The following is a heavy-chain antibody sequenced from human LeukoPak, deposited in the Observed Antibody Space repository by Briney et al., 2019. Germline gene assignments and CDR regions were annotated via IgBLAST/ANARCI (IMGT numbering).Heavy chain of an antibody. CDR2: IHYSGIT. CDR1: GYSISSGYY. V-gene: IGHV4-38-2*02. J-gene: IGHJ4*02. D-gene: IGHD4-17*01. CDR3: ARQGYGDYRVSEY. Sequence: TSETLSLTCTVSGYSISSGYYWGWIRQPPGKGLEWIGYIHYSGITKYNPSLESRVTLSVDTSRNQLSLELNSATAADTAVYYCARQGYGDYRVSEYWGQGSLVTVSS.